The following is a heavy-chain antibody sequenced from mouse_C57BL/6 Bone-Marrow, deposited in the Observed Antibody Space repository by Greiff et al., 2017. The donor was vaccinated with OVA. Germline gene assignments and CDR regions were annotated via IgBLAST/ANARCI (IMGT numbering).Heavy chain of an antibody. V-gene: IGHV1-26*01. J-gene: IGHJ1*03. CDR1: GYTFTDYY. CDR2: INPNNGGT. Sequence: EVQLQQSGPELVKPGASVKISCKASGYTFTDYYMNWVKQSHGKSLEWIGDINPNNGGTSYNPKFKGKATLTVDTSSSTAYMELRSLTSEDTAVDYCARGTLGLGWYFDVWGTGTTVTVSS. D-gene: IGHD4-1*01. CDR3: ARGTLGLGWYFDV.